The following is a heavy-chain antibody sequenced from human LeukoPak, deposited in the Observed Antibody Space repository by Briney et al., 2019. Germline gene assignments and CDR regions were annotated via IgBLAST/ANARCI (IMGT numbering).Heavy chain of an antibody. Sequence: ASVRVSCTASGYTFTVYYMHWVRQTPGQGLEWMGWINPNSGGTNYAQKFQGRVTMTRDTSISTAYMELSRLRSDDTAVYYCARTVVRGVILNFDYWGQGTLVTVSS. CDR2: INPNSGGT. V-gene: IGHV1-2*02. D-gene: IGHD3-10*01. J-gene: IGHJ4*02. CDR3: ARTVVRGVILNFDY. CDR1: GYTFTVYY.